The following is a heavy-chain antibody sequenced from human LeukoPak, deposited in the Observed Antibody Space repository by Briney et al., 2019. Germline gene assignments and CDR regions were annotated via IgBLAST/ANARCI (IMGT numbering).Heavy chain of an antibody. CDR3: AKDTSSWCNWFDP. CDR2: ISYDGSDK. Sequence: GRSLRLSCAASGFTFSSYGMHWVRQAPGKGLEWVAVISYDGSDKSYADSVKGRFTISRDNSKNTLFLQMNSLRAEDTAVYYCAKDTSSWCNWFDPWGQGTLVTVPS. J-gene: IGHJ5*02. D-gene: IGHD6-13*01. V-gene: IGHV3-30*18. CDR1: GFTFSSYG.